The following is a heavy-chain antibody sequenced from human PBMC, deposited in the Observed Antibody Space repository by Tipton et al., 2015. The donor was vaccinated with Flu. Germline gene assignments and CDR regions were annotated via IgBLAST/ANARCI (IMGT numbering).Heavy chain of an antibody. CDR1: GGSVSSSTYY. D-gene: IGHD6-19*01. Sequence: TLSLTCTVSGGSVSSSTYYWSWIRQPAGKGLEWIGRIHTSGITYYNPSLKSRVAISVDTSTNQFSLKLSSVTAADTAVYFCARGDAPLVAGYYNGLDVWGQGTSVTISS. CDR2: IHTSGIT. J-gene: IGHJ6*02. CDR3: ARGDAPLVAGYYNGLDV. V-gene: IGHV4-61*02.